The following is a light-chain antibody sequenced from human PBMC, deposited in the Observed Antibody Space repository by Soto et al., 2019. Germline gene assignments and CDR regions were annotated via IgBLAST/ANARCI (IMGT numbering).Light chain of an antibody. J-gene: IGKJ2*01. CDR2: GAS. Sequence: EIVMTQSPATLSVSPGERATLSCRASQSVSSNLAWYQQKPGQAPRLLIYGASTRATGIPARFSGSVSGTEFTLTISSLQSEDFEVYYCQQYNNWPYTFGQGTKLEIK. V-gene: IGKV3-15*01. CDR3: QQYNNWPYT. CDR1: QSVSSN.